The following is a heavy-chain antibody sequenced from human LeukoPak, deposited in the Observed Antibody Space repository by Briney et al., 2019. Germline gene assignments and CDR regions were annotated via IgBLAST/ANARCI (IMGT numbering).Heavy chain of an antibody. D-gene: IGHD3-22*01. CDR3: ARERAEGGSGYYHSFDY. CDR1: GFTFSSYA. Sequence: GGSLRLSCAASGFTFSSYAMSWVRQAPGKGLEWVAVISYDGSNKYYADSVKGRFTISRDNSKNTLYLQMNSLRAEDTAVYYCARERAEGGSGYYHSFDYWGQGTLVTVSS. CDR2: ISYDGSNK. J-gene: IGHJ4*02. V-gene: IGHV3-30-3*01.